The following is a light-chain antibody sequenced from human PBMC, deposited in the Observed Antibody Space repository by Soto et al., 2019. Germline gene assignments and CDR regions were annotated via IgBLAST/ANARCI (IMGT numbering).Light chain of an antibody. J-gene: IGLJ1*01. CDR3: SSYTSSRTYV. V-gene: IGLV2-18*02. CDR2: EVS. CDR1: SSDVGASNR. Sequence: QSALTQPPSVSGSPGQSVTISCTGTSSDVGASNRVSWYQQPPGTAPKLMIYEVSDRPSGVPDRFSGSKSGTTASLTISGLQAEDEDDYYCSSYTSSRTYVFGTGTKLTVL.